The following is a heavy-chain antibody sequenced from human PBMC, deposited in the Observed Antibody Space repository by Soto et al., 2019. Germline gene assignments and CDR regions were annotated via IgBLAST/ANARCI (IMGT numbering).Heavy chain of an antibody. Sequence: SETLSLTCTVSGGSISSSSYYWGWIRQPPGKGLEWIGSIYYSGSTYYNPSLKSRVNISVDTSKNQFSLKLSSVTAADTAVYYCARIIAARPRHYYYYMDVWGKGTTVTVSS. CDR3: ARIIAARPRHYYYYMDV. CDR2: IYYSGST. J-gene: IGHJ6*03. D-gene: IGHD6-6*01. V-gene: IGHV4-39*01. CDR1: GGSISSSSYY.